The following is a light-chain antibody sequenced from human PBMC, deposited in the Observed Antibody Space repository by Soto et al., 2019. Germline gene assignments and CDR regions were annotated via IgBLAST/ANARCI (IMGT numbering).Light chain of an antibody. Sequence: DIQMTQSPSSLSASVGDRVTITCRASQGISNNLAWYQQKPGKVPKLLIYGASTLQSGVPSRFSGSGSGTEFTLTISSLQSEDFATYYCLQHNSYSWTFGQGTKVEIK. J-gene: IGKJ1*01. CDR1: QGISNN. V-gene: IGKV1-27*01. CDR3: LQHNSYSWT. CDR2: GAS.